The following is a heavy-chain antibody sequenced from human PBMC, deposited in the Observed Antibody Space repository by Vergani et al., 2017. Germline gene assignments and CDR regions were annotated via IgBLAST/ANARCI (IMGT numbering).Heavy chain of an antibody. D-gene: IGHD2-15*01. CDR1: GGSISSYY. CDR2: IYYSGST. V-gene: IGHV4-59*01. J-gene: IGHJ6*02. CDR3: ARDYCSGGSCYAKFWYYYYGMDV. Sequence: QLQLQESGPGLVKPSETLSLTCTVSGGSISSYYWSWIRQPPGKGLEWIGYIYYSGSTNYNPSLKSRVTISVDTSKNQFSLKLSSVTAADTAVYYCARDYCSGGSCYAKFWYYYYGMDVWGQGTTVTVSS.